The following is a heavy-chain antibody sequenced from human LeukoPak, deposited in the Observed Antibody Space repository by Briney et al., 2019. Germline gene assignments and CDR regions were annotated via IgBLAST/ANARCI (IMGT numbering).Heavy chain of an antibody. J-gene: IGHJ3*01. CDR2: IGTAGDT. Sequence: GGSLRLSCAASGFTFSGYDMHWVRQAPGKGLEWVSGIGTAGDTYYPGSVKGRFAISRENAKNSLYLQMSSLRPGDTAVYYCVRGEGSGSYYNVYFRAFDVWGQGTLVTVSS. CDR1: GFTFSGYD. CDR3: VRGEGSGSYYNVYFRAFDV. V-gene: IGHV3-13*01. D-gene: IGHD3-10*01.